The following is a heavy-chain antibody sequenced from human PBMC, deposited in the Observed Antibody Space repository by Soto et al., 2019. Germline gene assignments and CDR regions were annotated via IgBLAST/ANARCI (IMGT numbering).Heavy chain of an antibody. CDR1: GFTFSSYS. D-gene: IGHD3-10*01. CDR3: ARGSWFGESWVYYYYMDV. Sequence: EVQLVESGGGLVKPGGSLRLSCAASGFTFSSYSMNWVRQAPGKGLEWVSSISSSSSYIYYADSVKGRFTISRDNAKNSLYLQMYSLRAEDTAVYYCARGSWFGESWVYYYYMDVWGKGTTVTVSS. CDR2: ISSSSSYI. J-gene: IGHJ6*03. V-gene: IGHV3-21*01.